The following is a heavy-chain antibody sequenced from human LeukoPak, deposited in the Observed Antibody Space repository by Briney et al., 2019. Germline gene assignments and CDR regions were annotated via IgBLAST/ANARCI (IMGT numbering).Heavy chain of an antibody. J-gene: IGHJ1*01. CDR2: ITSDGSST. Sequence: GGSLRLSCAVSGFISRGYWMRWVRQAPRKGLVWVSRITSDGSSTNYADSVKGRFTFSRDNAKNTLYLQVNSLRAEAPPVYYCQPAINVQGGYTFSTGGGQPTSVTVS. D-gene: IGHD3-10*01. CDR3: QPAINVQGGYTFSTG. V-gene: IGHV3-74*01. CDR1: GFISRGYW.